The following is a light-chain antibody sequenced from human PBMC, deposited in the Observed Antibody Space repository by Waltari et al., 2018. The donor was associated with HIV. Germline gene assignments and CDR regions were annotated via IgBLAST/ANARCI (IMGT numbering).Light chain of an antibody. CDR2: AAP. J-gene: IGKJ4*01. CDR1: RGIGNY. Sequence: DIQLTQSQSFLYASVEARVTPTCRASRGIGNYLDWYQQKPRKAPKPLINAAPMLHSGVPSRFSGSGSGTEFTLTISGLQPEGFATFYCQPLKTYPLTVGGGTRVEIK. CDR3: QPLKTYPLT. V-gene: IGKV1-9*01.